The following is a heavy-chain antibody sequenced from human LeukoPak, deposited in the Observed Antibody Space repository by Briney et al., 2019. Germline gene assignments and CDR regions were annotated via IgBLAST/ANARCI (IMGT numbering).Heavy chain of an antibody. CDR2: ISSGGTYE. V-gene: IGHV3-30*01. Sequence: GKSLRLSCAATGFTFSNYAMHWVRQAPGKGLEWVSLISSGGTYEYYADSVKGRFTISRDNSKNTLYLQLNSLRAEDTAVYYCARDSTYYYDSGSSGPHYFDNWGQGTLVTVSS. CDR3: ARDSTYYYDSGSSGPHYFDN. J-gene: IGHJ4*02. CDR1: GFTFSNYA. D-gene: IGHD3-10*01.